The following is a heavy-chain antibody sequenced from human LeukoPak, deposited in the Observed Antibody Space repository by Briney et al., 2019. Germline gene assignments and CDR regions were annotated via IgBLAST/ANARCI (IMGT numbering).Heavy chain of an antibody. Sequence: GGSLRLSCAASGFTLSSYSMNWVRQAPGKGLEWVSSISRSSAYIYYADSVKGRFTISRDNAKNSLYLQMNSLRAEDTAVYYCASFPPYMVRTDSFDIWGQGTMVTVSS. CDR3: ASFPPYMVRTDSFDI. V-gene: IGHV3-21*01. J-gene: IGHJ3*02. CDR1: GFTLSSYS. CDR2: ISRSSAYI. D-gene: IGHD3-10*01.